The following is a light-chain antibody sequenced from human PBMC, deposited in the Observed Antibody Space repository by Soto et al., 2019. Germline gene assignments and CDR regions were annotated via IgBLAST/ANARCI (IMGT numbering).Light chain of an antibody. Sequence: QSALTQPATVSGSPGQSITTSCTGTSSDVGTYNLVSWYQQHPGNAPKHMIYEGNKRPSGVSNRFAGSKSGNTASLTISGLQAEDEDDYYCSSYVGSGTYVVFGGGTKLTVL. CDR1: SSDVGTYNL. V-gene: IGLV2-23*01. CDR3: SSYVGSGTYVV. CDR2: EGN. J-gene: IGLJ2*01.